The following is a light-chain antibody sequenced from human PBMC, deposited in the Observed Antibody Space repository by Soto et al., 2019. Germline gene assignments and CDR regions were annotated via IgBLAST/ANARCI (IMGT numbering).Light chain of an antibody. CDR2: DAS. J-gene: IGKJ1*01. CDR3: QQYNSYWT. CDR1: QSISSW. V-gene: IGKV1-5*01. Sequence: DIQMTQSPSTLSASVGDRVTITCRASQSISSWLAWYQQKPGKAHKLLIYDASSLESGVPSSFSGSGSGTEFTLTISSLQPDDFASYYCQQYNSYWTFGQGTKV.